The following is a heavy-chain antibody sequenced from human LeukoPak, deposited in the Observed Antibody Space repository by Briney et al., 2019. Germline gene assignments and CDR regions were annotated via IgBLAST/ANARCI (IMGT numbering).Heavy chain of an antibody. CDR2: IYSGGST. J-gene: IGHJ4*02. D-gene: IGHD6-6*01. CDR1: GFSFSSYA. Sequence: GGSLRLSCAASGFSFSSYAMSWVRQAPGKGLEWVSLIYSGGSTYYADSVKGRFTISRDNSKNTLYLQMNSLRAADTAVYYCARDKGTSYLSSFDYWGQGTLVTVSS. V-gene: IGHV3-66*01. CDR3: ARDKGTSYLSSFDY.